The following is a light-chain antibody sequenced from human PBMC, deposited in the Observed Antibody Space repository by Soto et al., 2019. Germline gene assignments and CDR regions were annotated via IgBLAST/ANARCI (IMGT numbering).Light chain of an antibody. CDR3: QQYGSSPPWT. CDR2: DAS. J-gene: IGKJ1*01. CDR1: QSISSW. Sequence: DIQMTQSPSTLSASVGDRVTITCRASQSISSWLAWYQQKPGKAPKLLIYDASSLESGVPSRFSGSGSGTEFTLTISSLQPDDFAVYYCQQYGSSPPWTVGHGTKVDI. V-gene: IGKV1-5*01.